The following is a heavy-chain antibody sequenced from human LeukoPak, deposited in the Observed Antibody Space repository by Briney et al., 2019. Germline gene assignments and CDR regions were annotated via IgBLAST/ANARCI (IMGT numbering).Heavy chain of an antibody. D-gene: IGHD3-10*01. CDR1: GFTFSSYG. J-gene: IGHJ4*02. V-gene: IGHV3-30*02. CDR3: ARAESVMVRGGYDY. Sequence: PGGSLRLSCAASGFTFSSYGMHWVRQAPGKGLEWVAFIRYDGSNKYYADSVKGRFTISRDNSKNTLYLQMNSLRAEDTAVYYCARAESVMVRGGYDYWGQGTLVTVSS. CDR2: IRYDGSNK.